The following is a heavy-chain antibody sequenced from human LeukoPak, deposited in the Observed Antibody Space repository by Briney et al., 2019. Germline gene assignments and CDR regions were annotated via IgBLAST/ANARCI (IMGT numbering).Heavy chain of an antibody. CDR2: AFYLGST. CDR1: GDSISGSSYY. Sequence: KASETLSLTCTVSGDSISGSSYYWGWIRQPPGKGLEWIGSAFYLGSTYYNPSLKSRVTISVDTSKNQFSLKLSSVTAADTAVYFCASPRGDDSGGYYTWYFHHWGQGILVTVSS. J-gene: IGHJ1*01. V-gene: IGHV4-39*07. D-gene: IGHD3-22*01. CDR3: ASPRGDDSGGYYTWYFHH.